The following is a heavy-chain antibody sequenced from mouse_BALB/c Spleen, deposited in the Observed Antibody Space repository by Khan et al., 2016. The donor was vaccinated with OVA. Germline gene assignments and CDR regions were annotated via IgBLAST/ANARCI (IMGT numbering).Heavy chain of an antibody. Sequence: EVQLQESGPGLVKPSQSLSLTCTVPGYSIPSGYGWNWIRQFPGNKLEWMGYISYSGSTNYNPSLKSRISITRDTSKNQFFLQLNSVTTEDTATYYCARTARIKYWGQGTTLTVSS. CDR3: ARTARIKY. CDR2: ISYSGST. D-gene: IGHD1-2*01. J-gene: IGHJ2*01. V-gene: IGHV3-2*02. CDR1: GYSIPSGYG.